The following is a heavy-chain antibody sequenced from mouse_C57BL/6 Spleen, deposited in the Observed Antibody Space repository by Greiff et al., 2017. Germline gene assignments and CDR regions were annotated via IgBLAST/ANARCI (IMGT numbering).Heavy chain of an antibody. Sequence: VQLQQSGAELVRPGASVKLSCTASGFNIKDDYMHWVKQRPEQGLEWIGWIDPENGDTEYASKFQGKATITADTSSNTAYLQLSSLTAEDTAVYYCTTLWYFDYGCRGTTLTVTS. J-gene: IGHJ2*01. CDR2: IDPENGDT. D-gene: IGHD1-1*02. V-gene: IGHV14-4*01. CDR3: TTLWYFDY. CDR1: GFNIKDDY.